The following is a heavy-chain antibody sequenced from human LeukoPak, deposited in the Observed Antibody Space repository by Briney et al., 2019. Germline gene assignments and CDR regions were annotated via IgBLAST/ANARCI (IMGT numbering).Heavy chain of an antibody. CDR3: TTARKKTYYYDSSGYPSWDFDY. CDR1: GFTFSNAW. Sequence: PGGSLRLSCAASGFTFSNAWMSWVRQAPGKGLEWVGRIKSKTDGGTTDYAAPVKGRFTISRDDSKNTLYLQMNSLKTEDTAVYYCTTARKKTYYYDSSGYPSWDFDYWGQGTLVTVSS. J-gene: IGHJ4*02. D-gene: IGHD3-22*01. CDR2: IKSKTDGGTT. V-gene: IGHV3-15*01.